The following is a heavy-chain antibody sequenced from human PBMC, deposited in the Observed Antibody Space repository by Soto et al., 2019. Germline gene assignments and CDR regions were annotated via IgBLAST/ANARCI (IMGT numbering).Heavy chain of an antibody. CDR3: AMTTVTSTFDY. J-gene: IGHJ4*02. D-gene: IGHD4-17*01. Sequence: ASVKVSCKASGYTFTSYYMHXVRQAPGQGLEWMGIITPSGGSTSYAQKFQGRVTMTRDTSTSTVYMELSSLRSEDTAVYYCAMTTVTSTFDYWGQGTLVTVSS. V-gene: IGHV1-46*03. CDR1: GYTFTSYY. CDR2: ITPSGGST.